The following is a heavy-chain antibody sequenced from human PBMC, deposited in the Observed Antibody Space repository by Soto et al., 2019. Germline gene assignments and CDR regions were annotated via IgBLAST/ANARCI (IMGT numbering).Heavy chain of an antibody. CDR3: AGDRQKQTYYYDSSGYYYY. Sequence: QVQLVQSGAEVKKPGSSVKASCKASGGTFSSYAISWVRQAPGQGLEWMGGIIPIFGTANYAQRFQGRVTITADESTSTAYMELSSLRSEDTAVYYCAGDRQKQTYYYDSSGYYYYWGQGTLVTVSS. V-gene: IGHV1-69*01. D-gene: IGHD3-22*01. CDR2: IIPIFGTA. J-gene: IGHJ4*02. CDR1: GGTFSSYA.